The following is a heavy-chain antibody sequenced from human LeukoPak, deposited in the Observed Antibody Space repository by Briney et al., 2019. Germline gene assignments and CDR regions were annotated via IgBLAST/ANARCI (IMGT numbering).Heavy chain of an antibody. J-gene: IGHJ4*02. CDR2: ISYDGRNK. Sequence: GKSLRLSCAASGLTFNNYGMHWVRQAPGKGLEWVAVISYDGRNKHYPDSVKGRFTISRDISTDTLWLQMDSLRTEDTAVYYCAKGPLRGTAAAIDYWGQGTLVTVSS. CDR1: GLTFNNYG. V-gene: IGHV3-30*18. CDR3: AKGPLRGTAAAIDY. D-gene: IGHD2-2*01.